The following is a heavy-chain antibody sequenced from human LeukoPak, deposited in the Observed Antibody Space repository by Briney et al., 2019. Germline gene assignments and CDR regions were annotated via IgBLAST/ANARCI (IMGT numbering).Heavy chain of an antibody. Sequence: SETLSLTCTVSGGSISSGGYYWSWIRQHPGKGLEWIGYIYYSGSTYYNPSLKSRVTISVDTSKNQFSLKLSSVTAADTAVYYCARDRLYSSGWSRPFDYWGQGTLVTVSS. CDR3: ARDRLYSSGWSRPFDY. CDR1: GGSISSGGYY. J-gene: IGHJ4*02. CDR2: IYYSGST. V-gene: IGHV4-31*03. D-gene: IGHD6-19*01.